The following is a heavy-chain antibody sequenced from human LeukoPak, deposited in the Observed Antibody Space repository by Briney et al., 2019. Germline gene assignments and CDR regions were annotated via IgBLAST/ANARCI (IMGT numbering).Heavy chain of an antibody. CDR1: GFTFSSYS. CDR3: ARLGYCSGGSCYDDAFDI. Sequence: GGSLRLSCAASGFTFSSYSMNWVRQAPGKGLEWVSSISSSSSYIYYADSVKGRFTISRDNAKNSLYLQMNSLRAEDTAVYYCARLGYCSGGSCYDDAFDIWGQGTMVTVSS. J-gene: IGHJ3*02. V-gene: IGHV3-21*01. D-gene: IGHD2-15*01. CDR2: ISSSSSYI.